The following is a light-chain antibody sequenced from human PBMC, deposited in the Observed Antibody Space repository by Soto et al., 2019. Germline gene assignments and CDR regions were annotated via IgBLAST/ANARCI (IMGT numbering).Light chain of an antibody. V-gene: IGKV3-15*01. CDR3: QQYNNWAPLT. Sequence: EIVMTQSPATLSVSPGERVTLSCRASQSVSSNLAWYQQKPGQTPRLLIYGASTTATGFPARFSGSGSGTEFTLTISSLQSEDFAVYHCQQYNNWAPLTVGGETKVEIK. J-gene: IGKJ4*01. CDR2: GAS. CDR1: QSVSSN.